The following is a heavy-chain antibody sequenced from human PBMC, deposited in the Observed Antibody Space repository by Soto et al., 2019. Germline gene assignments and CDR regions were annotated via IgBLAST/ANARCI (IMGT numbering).Heavy chain of an antibody. Sequence: QLQLQESGPGLVKPSETLSLTCTVSGGSISSSSYYWGWIRQPPGKGLEWIGSIYDSGSTYYNPSLKSRVTITVDTSKNQFSLKLSSVTAADTAVYYCARCFPYSSGWYGCYWYFDLWGRGTLVTVSS. J-gene: IGHJ2*01. CDR3: ARCFPYSSGWYGCYWYFDL. V-gene: IGHV4-39*01. CDR2: IYDSGST. CDR1: GGSISSSSYY. D-gene: IGHD6-19*01.